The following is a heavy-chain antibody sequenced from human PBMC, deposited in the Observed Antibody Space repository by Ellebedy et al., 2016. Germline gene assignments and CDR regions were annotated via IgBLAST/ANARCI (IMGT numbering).Heavy chain of an antibody. D-gene: IGHD6-13*01. CDR3: AKQGSSWTPSGGYFDY. V-gene: IGHV3-15*01. J-gene: IGHJ4*02. CDR2: IKSKTDGGTT. CDR1: GFTLINAW. Sequence: GGSLRLSXASGFTLINAWMSWVRQAPGKGLEWVGRIKSKTDGGTTDYAAPVKGRFTISRDDSKNTLYLQMNSLRAEDTAVYYCAKQGSSWTPSGGYFDYWGQGTLVTVSS.